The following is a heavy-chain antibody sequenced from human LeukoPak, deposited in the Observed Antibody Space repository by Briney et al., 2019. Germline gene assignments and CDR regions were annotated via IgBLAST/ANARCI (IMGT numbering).Heavy chain of an antibody. Sequence: GASVNVSCKASGYTFDDYDMHWVRQAPGQGLEWMGWFNPISGGTAYARKFQGRVTMTWDTSISTVYMELIRLTSDDTALFYCARVPRQLLPYFDYWGQGTLVTVSS. V-gene: IGHV1-2*02. CDR2: FNPISGGT. CDR1: GYTFDDYD. CDR3: ARVPRQLLPYFDY. J-gene: IGHJ4*02. D-gene: IGHD2-15*01.